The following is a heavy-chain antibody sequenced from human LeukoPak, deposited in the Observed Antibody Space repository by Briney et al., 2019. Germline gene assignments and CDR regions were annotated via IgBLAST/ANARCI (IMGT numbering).Heavy chain of an antibody. CDR3: ARGVLGYYYYMDV. V-gene: IGHV1-69*05. CDR2: IIPIFGTA. Sequence: SVKVSCKASGGTFSSYSINWVRQAPGQGLEWMGRIIPIFGTANYAQKFQGRVTITTDESTSTAYMELSSLRSDDTAVYYCARGVLGYYYYMDVWSKGTTVTVSS. J-gene: IGHJ6*03. D-gene: IGHD3-16*01. CDR1: GGTFSSYS.